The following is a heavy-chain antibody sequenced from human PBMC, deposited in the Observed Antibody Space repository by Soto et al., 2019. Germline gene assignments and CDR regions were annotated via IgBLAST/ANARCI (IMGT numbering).Heavy chain of an antibody. Sequence: HPXGCLRLSCAASGFTFSSYSMTWVRQAPGKGLEWVSGISDSGGNTWYADSVKGRFTISRDNSKNTLFLQMNSLRAEDTAVYFCSKSSGFGDAWGQGTLVTV. V-gene: IGHV3-23*01. D-gene: IGHD3-10*01. J-gene: IGHJ5*02. CDR3: SKSSGFGDA. CDR1: GFTFSSYS. CDR2: ISDSGGNT.